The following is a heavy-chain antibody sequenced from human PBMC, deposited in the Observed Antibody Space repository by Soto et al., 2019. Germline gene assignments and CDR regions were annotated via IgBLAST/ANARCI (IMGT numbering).Heavy chain of an antibody. Sequence: ASVKVSCKASGYTFTSYYMHWVRQAPGQGLEWMGIINPSGGSTSYAQKFQGRVTMTRDTSTSTVYMELNSLRSEDTAVYYCARDTRTIGYGDYGPAFDIWGQGTMVTVS. CDR1: GYTFTSYY. D-gene: IGHD4-17*01. CDR3: ARDTRTIGYGDYGPAFDI. CDR2: INPSGGST. J-gene: IGHJ3*02. V-gene: IGHV1-46*01.